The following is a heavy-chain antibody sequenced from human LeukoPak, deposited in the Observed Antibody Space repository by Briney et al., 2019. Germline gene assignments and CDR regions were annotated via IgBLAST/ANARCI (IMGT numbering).Heavy chain of an antibody. CDR3: ASLDVVVNY. D-gene: IGHD2-15*01. J-gene: IGHJ4*02. CDR2: INHSGST. Sequence: SETLSLTCTVSGGSISGYYWSWIRQPPGKGLEWIGEINHSGSTNYNPSLKSRVTISVDTSKNQFSLKLSSVTAADTAVYYCASLDVVVNYWGQGTLVTVSS. CDR1: GGSISGYY. V-gene: IGHV4-34*01.